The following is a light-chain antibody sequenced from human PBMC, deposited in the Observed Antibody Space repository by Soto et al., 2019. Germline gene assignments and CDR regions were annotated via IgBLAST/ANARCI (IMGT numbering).Light chain of an antibody. CDR3: SAWDASLNDYV. V-gene: IGLV2-14*01. J-gene: IGLJ1*01. CDR1: SSDFGSYNY. Sequence: QSVLTQPASVFGSPGQSITISCIGTSSDFGSYNYVSWYQHHPGKAPKLVISEVSNRPSGVSYRFSGSKSGNTASLTISGLQAEDEADYYCSAWDASLNDYVFGTGTKVTVL. CDR2: EVS.